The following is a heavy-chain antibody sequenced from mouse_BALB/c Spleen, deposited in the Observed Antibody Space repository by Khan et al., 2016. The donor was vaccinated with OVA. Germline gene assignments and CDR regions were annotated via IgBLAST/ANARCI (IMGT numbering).Heavy chain of an antibody. CDR3: ARTGSYYCDY. CDR2: ISSGSSSI. CDR1: GFTFSGFG. D-gene: IGHD2-2*01. Sequence: EVELVESGGGLVQTGGSRKLSCAASGFTFSGFGMHWVRQAPEKGLEWVAYISSGSSSIYYADTVKGRFTISRDNPKHTLFLQMTSLSAEDTAMYYCARTGSYYCDYWGQGTTLTVSS. V-gene: IGHV5-17*02. J-gene: IGHJ2*01.